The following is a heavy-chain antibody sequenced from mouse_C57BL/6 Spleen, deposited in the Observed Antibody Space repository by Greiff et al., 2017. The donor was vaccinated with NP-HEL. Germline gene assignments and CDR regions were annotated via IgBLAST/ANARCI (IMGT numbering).Heavy chain of an antibody. CDR2: ISDGGSYT. CDR3: ARESMGRRNFDY. J-gene: IGHJ2*01. Sequence: EVQVVESGGGLVKPGGSLKLSCAASGFTFSSYAMSWVRQTPEKRLEWVATISDGGSYTYYPDNVKGRFTISRDNAKNHLYLQMSHLKSEDTAMYYCARESMGRRNFDYWGQGTTLTVSS. V-gene: IGHV5-4*01. CDR1: GFTFSSYA. D-gene: IGHD2-10*02.